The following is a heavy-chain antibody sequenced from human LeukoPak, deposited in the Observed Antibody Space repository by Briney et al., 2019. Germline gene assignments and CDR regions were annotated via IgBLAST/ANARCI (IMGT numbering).Heavy chain of an antibody. Sequence: PSETLSLTCTVSGGSISSGDYYWSWIRQPPGKGLEWIGYIYYSGSTYYNPSLKSRVTISVDTSKNQFSLKLSSVTAADTAVYYCASDGMSNATYYDFWSGYYELDVWGKGTTVTVSS. CDR2: IYYSGST. D-gene: IGHD3-3*01. V-gene: IGHV4-30-4*02. J-gene: IGHJ6*04. CDR3: ASDGMSNATYYDFWSGYYELDV. CDR1: GGSISSGDYY.